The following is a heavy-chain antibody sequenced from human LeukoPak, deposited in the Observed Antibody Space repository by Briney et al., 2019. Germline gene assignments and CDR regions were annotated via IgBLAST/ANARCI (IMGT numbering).Heavy chain of an antibody. D-gene: IGHD5-18*01. Sequence: PSETVSLTCTVYGGSISSSSYYWGWIRQPPGKGLEWIGSIYYSGSTYYNPSLKSRVTISVDTSKNQFSLKLSSVTAADTAVYYCARQGRGYSYGYLGNWFDPWGQGTLVTVSS. CDR3: ARQGRGYSYGYLGNWFDP. CDR1: GGSISSSSYY. CDR2: IYYSGST. J-gene: IGHJ5*02. V-gene: IGHV4-39*01.